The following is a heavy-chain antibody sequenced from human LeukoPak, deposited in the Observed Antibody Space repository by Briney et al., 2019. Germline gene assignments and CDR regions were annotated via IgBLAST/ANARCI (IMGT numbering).Heavy chain of an antibody. V-gene: IGHV3-30*04. J-gene: IGHJ3*02. CDR3: ARDEEREVAVTDAFDI. CDR2: ISYDGSNK. CDR1: GFTFSSYA. Sequence: PGGSLRLSCAASGFTFSSYAMHWVRQAPGKGLEWVAVISYDGSNKYYADSVKGRFTISRDNSKNTLYLQMNSLRAEDTAVYYCARDEEREVAVTDAFDIWSQGTMVTVSS. D-gene: IGHD6-19*01.